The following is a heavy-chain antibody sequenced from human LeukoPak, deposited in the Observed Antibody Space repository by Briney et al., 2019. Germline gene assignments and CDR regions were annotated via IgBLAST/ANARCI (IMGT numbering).Heavy chain of an antibody. CDR1: GFSFSDYS. CDR2: ISKGSGYI. D-gene: IGHD3-10*01. V-gene: IGHV3-21*01. J-gene: IGHJ4*02. CDR3: VGDLGGESIFDY. Sequence: GGSLRRSCATSGFSFSDYSLNWVRQAPGKGLEWVSSISKGSGYIYYTDSVKGRFTISRDNAKNSLFLQMNSLRAEDTAVYYCVGDLGGESIFDYWGQGTLVTVSS.